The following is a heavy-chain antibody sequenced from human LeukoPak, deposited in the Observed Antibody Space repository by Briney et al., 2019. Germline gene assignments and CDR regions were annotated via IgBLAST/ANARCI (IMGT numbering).Heavy chain of an antibody. CDR1: GFTFSAYT. CDR3: ARDSGGY. CDR2: IWYDGSNK. Sequence: GGSLRLSCSASGFTFSAYTMHWVRQAPGKGLEWVAVIWYDGSNKYYADSVKGRFTISRDNSKNTLYLQMNSLRAEDTAVYYCARDSGGYWGQGTLVTVSS. J-gene: IGHJ4*02. V-gene: IGHV3-33*08.